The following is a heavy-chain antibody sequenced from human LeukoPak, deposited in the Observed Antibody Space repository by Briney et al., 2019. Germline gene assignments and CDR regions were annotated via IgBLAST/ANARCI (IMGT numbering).Heavy chain of an antibody. CDR3: AKYAYCSGGSCSRFDP. J-gene: IGHJ5*02. V-gene: IGHV3-23*01. CDR1: GFTFTKYA. CDR2: IGGSGTYT. Sequence: PGGSLRLSCAASGFTFTKYAMTWVRQAPGKGLEWVSVIGGSGTYTNYADSVKGRFTISRDNSKNMLYLQMNSLRAEDTAVYYCAKYAYCSGGSCSRFDPWGQGTLVTVSS. D-gene: IGHD2-15*01.